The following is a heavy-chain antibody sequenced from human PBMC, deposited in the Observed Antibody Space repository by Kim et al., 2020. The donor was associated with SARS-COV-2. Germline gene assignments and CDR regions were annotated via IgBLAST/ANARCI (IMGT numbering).Heavy chain of an antibody. Sequence: SETLSLTCTVSGGYINSNTYFWVWIRQPPGKGLEWIGSVFYSGSTYYNPSLKSRVTVSVDTSKSQFFLKLTSVTAADTAMYYCANTGGQGSFYGMDVWGQGTSVTVSS. D-gene: IGHD6-13*01. V-gene: IGHV4-39*01. CDR3: ANTGGQGSFYGMDV. CDR2: VFYSGST. J-gene: IGHJ6*02. CDR1: GGYINSNTYF.